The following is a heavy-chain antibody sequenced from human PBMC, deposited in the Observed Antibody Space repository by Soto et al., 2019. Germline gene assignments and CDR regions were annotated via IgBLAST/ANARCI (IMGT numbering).Heavy chain of an antibody. Sequence: EVQLVESGGGLVKPGGSLRLSCAASGFTFSNAWMSWVRQAPGKGLEWVGRIKRKTDGGTTDYAAPVKGRFTISRDDSKNTLYLQMNSLKTEDTAVYYCTTDRYNWFDPWGQGTLVTVSS. CDR1: GFTFSNAW. V-gene: IGHV3-15*01. J-gene: IGHJ5*02. CDR3: TTDRYNWFDP. CDR2: IKRKTDGGTT.